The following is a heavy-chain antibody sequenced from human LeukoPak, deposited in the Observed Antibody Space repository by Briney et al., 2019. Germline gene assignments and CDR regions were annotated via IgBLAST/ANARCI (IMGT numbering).Heavy chain of an antibody. CDR3: ARGPAPDYYDSSGYGNY. CDR1: GLTVSSNY. D-gene: IGHD3-22*01. Sequence: PGGSLRLSCAASGLTVSSNYMSWVRQAPGKGLEWVSVIYSGGSTYYADSVKGRFTISRDNSKNTLYLQMNSLRAEDTAVYYCARGPAPDYYDSSGYGNYWGQGTLVTVSS. J-gene: IGHJ4*02. V-gene: IGHV3-66*01. CDR2: IYSGGST.